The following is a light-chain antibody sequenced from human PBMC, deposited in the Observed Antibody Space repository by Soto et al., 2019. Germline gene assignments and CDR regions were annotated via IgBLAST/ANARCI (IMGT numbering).Light chain of an antibody. CDR1: NSDVGAYTF. V-gene: IGLV2-14*01. Sequence: QSALTQPRSVSGSPGQSVTISCTGTNSDVGAYTFVSWYQQLPGKAPKLMIYEVSNRPSGVSNRFSGSKSGNTASLTISGLQAEDEADYYCSSYTSSSTLGVFGGGTKLTVL. CDR2: EVS. J-gene: IGLJ3*02. CDR3: SSYTSSSTLGV.